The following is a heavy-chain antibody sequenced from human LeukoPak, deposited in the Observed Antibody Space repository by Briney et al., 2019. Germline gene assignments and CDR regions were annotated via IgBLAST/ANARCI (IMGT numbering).Heavy chain of an antibody. CDR2: IKSKVNGETT. V-gene: IGHV3-15*01. CDR3: TKDLPFTRGGVIVD. D-gene: IGHD3-16*01. CDR1: GRSISPYY. Sequence: ETLSLTCSVSGRSISPYYWSWFRQAPGKGLEWVGRIKSKVNGETTDYGEPVQGRFTISRDDSKNMLYLQMNSLTSEDTAMYYCTKDLPFTRGGVIVDWGQGTLVTVSS. J-gene: IGHJ4*02.